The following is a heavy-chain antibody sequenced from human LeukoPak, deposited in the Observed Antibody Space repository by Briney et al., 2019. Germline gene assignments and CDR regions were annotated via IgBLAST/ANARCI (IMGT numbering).Heavy chain of an antibody. CDR3: ATHTMVRRGGFDY. J-gene: IGHJ4*02. D-gene: IGHD3-10*01. Sequence: VASVKVSCKASGYTFTTYYMHWVRQAPGQGLEWMGIINPSVGSTSYAQKFQGRVTMTRDTSTSTVYMELSSLRSEDTAVYYCATHTMVRRGGFDYWGQGTLVTVSS. CDR1: GYTFTTYY. V-gene: IGHV1-46*01. CDR2: INPSVGST.